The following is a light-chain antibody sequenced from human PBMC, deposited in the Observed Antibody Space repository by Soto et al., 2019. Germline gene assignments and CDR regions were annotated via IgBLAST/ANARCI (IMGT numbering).Light chain of an antibody. V-gene: IGLV2-11*01. J-gene: IGLJ1*01. CDR2: DVS. CDR3: CSYAGSYTFYV. CDR1: SSDVGNYNY. Sequence: SALTQPRSVSGSPGQSVTISCTGTSSDVGNYNYVSWYQQHPGKAPKLMIYDVSKRPSGVPDRFSGSKSGNTASLTISGLQAEDEADYYCCSYAGSYTFYVFGTGTKLTVL.